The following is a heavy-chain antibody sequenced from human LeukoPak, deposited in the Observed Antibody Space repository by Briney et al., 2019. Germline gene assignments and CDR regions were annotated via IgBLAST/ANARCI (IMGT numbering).Heavy chain of an antibody. D-gene: IGHD5-18*01. J-gene: IGHJ4*02. CDR1: GFTVSSNY. CDR3: ARRRGYTYGFDQ. V-gene: IGHV3-66*01. CDR2: IYSGGTT. Sequence: GGSLRLSCAASGFTVSSNYTSWVRQAPGKGLEWVSVIYSGGTTYYADSVEGRFTISRDNSKNTLYLQMNSLRAEDTAVYYCARRRGYTYGFDQWGQRTLVTVSS.